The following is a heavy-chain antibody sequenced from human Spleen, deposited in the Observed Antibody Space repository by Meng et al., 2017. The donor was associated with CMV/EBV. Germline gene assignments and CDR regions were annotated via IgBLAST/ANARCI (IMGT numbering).Heavy chain of an antibody. D-gene: IGHD3-3*01. Sequence: GGSLRLSCAASGFTFSDYDMTWVRQAPGKGLEWVSYISSRSSPIYYADSVKGRFTISRDNAKDSLYLQMNSLRAEDTAVYYCARVYDFWSGYSQAGFDYWGQGRLVTVSS. CDR3: ARVYDFWSGYSQAGFDY. J-gene: IGHJ4*02. V-gene: IGHV3-48*04. CDR2: ISSRSSPI. CDR1: GFTFSDYD.